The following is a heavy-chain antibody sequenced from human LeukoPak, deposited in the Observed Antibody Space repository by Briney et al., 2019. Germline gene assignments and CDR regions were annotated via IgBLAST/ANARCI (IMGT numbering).Heavy chain of an antibody. Sequence: SETLSLTCAVYGGSFSGYYWSWIRQPPGKGLEWIGEINHSGSTNYNPSLKSRVSISVDTSKNQFSLKLSSVTAADTAVYYCARVPYPLVGVVPWFDPWGQGTLVTVSS. CDR3: ARVPYPLVGVVPWFDP. J-gene: IGHJ5*02. CDR1: GGSFSGYY. CDR2: INHSGST. V-gene: IGHV4-34*01. D-gene: IGHD3-3*01.